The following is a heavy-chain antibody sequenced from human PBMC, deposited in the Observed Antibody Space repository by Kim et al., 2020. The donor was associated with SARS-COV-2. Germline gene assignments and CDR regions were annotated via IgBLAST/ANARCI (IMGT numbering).Heavy chain of an antibody. CDR3: AAACDYETNYYYYYGMDV. J-gene: IGHJ6*02. CDR1: GGTFSSYA. CDR2: IIPIFGTA. D-gene: IGHD4-17*01. V-gene: IGHV1-69*13. Sequence: SVKVSCKASGGTFSSYAISWVRQAPGQGLEWMGGIIPIFGTANYAQKFQGRVTITADESTSTAYMELSSLRSEDTAVYYCAAACDYETNYYYYYGMDVWGQGTMVTVSS.